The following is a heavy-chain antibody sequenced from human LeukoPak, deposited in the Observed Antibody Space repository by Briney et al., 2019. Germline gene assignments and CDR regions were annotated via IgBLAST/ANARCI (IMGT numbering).Heavy chain of an antibody. CDR3: ARATRINYDFWSGYYSYYGMDV. D-gene: IGHD3-3*01. V-gene: IGHV1-46*01. CDR2: INPSGGST. CDR1: GYTFTSYY. Sequence: ASVKVSCKASGYTFTSYYMHWVRQAPGQGLEWMGIINPSGGSTSYAQKFQGRVTMTRDTSTSTVYMELSSLRSEDTAVYYCARATRINYDFWSGYYSYYGMDVWGQGTTVTVSS. J-gene: IGHJ6*02.